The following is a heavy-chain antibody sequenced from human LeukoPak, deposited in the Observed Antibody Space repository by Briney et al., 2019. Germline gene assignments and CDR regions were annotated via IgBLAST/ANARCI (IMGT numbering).Heavy chain of an antibody. J-gene: IGHJ4*02. CDR3: AREGGSSWTFDY. D-gene: IGHD6-13*01. CDR1: GGSISSGGYS. Sequence: ASETLSLTCAVPGGSISSGGYSWSWIRQTPGKGLEWIGCIYHSGSTYYNPSLKSRVTISVDRSKNQFSLKLSSVTAADTAVYYCAREGGSSWTFDYWGQGTLVTVSS. V-gene: IGHV4-30-2*01. CDR2: IYHSGST.